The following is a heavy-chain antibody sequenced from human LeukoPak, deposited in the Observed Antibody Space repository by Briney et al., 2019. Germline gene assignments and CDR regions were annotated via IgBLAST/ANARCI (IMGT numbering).Heavy chain of an antibody. CDR3: ARDNPRSYYYYMDV. V-gene: IGHV3-30*12. CDR1: GLSFSSYG. Sequence: QPGGSLRLSCAASGLSFSSYGMHWVRQAPGKGLEWVAFIQYDGSNKFYADSVKGRFTISRDNSKNTLYLQMNSLRAEDTVVYYCARDNPRSYYYYMDVWGKGTTVTVSS. CDR2: IQYDGSNK. J-gene: IGHJ6*03. D-gene: IGHD1-14*01.